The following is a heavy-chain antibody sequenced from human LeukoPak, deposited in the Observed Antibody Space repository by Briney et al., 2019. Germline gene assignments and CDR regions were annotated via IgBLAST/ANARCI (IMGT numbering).Heavy chain of an antibody. CDR3: ASGPYFSYDSSGFDY. Sequence: SVKISCEASGGTFSSYAISWVRQAPGQGLEWVGGIIPIFGTANYAQKFQGRVTITADESTSTAYMELSSLRSEDTAVYYCASGPYFSYDSSGFDYWGQGTLVTVSS. V-gene: IGHV1-69*13. D-gene: IGHD3-22*01. CDR2: IIPIFGTA. J-gene: IGHJ4*02. CDR1: GGTFSSYA.